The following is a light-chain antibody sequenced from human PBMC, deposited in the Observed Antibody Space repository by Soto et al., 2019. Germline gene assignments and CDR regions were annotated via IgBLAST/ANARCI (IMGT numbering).Light chain of an antibody. CDR2: DAS. J-gene: IGKJ4*01. Sequence: EIVLTQSPATLSLSPGERATLSCRASQGVSSYLACYQQKPGQAPRLLIYDASNRATGIPARFSGSGPGTDFTLTISSLEPEDFAVYYCQQRSNWHGLTFGGGTKVEIK. CDR1: QGVSSY. V-gene: IGKV3D-11*01. CDR3: QQRSNWHGLT.